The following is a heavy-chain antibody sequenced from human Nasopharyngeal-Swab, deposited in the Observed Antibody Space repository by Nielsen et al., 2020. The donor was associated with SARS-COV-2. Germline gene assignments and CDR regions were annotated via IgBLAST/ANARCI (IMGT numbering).Heavy chain of an antibody. Sequence: GGSLRLSCAASGFTFSSYWMSWVRQAPGKGLEWVANIKQDGSEKYYVDSVKGRFTISRDNAKNSLYLQMNSLRAEDTAVYYCAREAPIGYCSSTSCYTGNAFEIWGQGTMVTVSS. D-gene: IGHD2-2*02. J-gene: IGHJ3*02. CDR2: IKQDGSEK. CDR1: GFTFSSYW. V-gene: IGHV3-7*01. CDR3: AREAPIGYCSSTSCYTGNAFEI.